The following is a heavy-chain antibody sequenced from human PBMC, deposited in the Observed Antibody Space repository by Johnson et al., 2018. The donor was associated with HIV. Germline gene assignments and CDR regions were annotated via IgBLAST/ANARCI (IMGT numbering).Heavy chain of an antibody. CDR1: GFTFDDYA. CDR2: ISWNSGSI. D-gene: IGHD6-6*01. Sequence: VQLVESGGGVVQPGRSLRLSCAASGFTFDDYAMHWVRQAPGKGLEWVSGISWNSGSIAYADSVKGRFTISRDNSKKTLYLQMNSLRAEDTAVDYCARAEQLAGGAFDIWGQGTMVTVYS. V-gene: IGHV3-9*01. CDR3: ARAEQLAGGAFDI. J-gene: IGHJ3*02.